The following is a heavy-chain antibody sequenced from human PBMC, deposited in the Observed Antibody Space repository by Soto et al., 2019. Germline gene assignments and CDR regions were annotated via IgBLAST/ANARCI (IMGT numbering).Heavy chain of an antibody. V-gene: IGHV3-30-3*01. CDR1: GFTFSSYA. J-gene: IGHJ4*02. Sequence: PGGSLRLSCAASGFTFSSYAMHWVRQAPGKGLEWVAVISYDGSNKYYADSVKGRFTISRDNAKNSLYLQMNSLRGEDTAVYYCARVSYYYDVSGNYADSWGQGTLVTVSS. CDR2: ISYDGSNK. D-gene: IGHD3-22*01. CDR3: ARVSYYYDVSGNYADS.